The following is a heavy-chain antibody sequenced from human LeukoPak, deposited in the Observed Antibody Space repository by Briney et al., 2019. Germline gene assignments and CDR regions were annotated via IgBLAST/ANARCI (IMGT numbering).Heavy chain of an antibody. Sequence: PSETLSLTCTVSGGSISSYYWSWIRQPAGKGLEWIGRIYTSGSTNYNPSLKSRVTMSVDTSKNQFSLKLSSVTAADTAVYYCARGRVTYYYDSSGYPDAFDIWGQGTMVTVSS. CDR2: IYTSGST. CDR3: ARGRVTYYYDSSGYPDAFDI. J-gene: IGHJ3*02. CDR1: GGSISSYY. D-gene: IGHD3-22*01. V-gene: IGHV4-4*07.